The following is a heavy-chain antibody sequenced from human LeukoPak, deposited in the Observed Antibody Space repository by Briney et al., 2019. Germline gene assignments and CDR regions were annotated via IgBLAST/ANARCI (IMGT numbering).Heavy chain of an antibody. CDR2: IYSGGST. CDR1: GFTVSSNY. CDR3: ASPSEDYGDYSDAFDI. D-gene: IGHD4-17*01. Sequence: GGSLRLSCAASGFTVSSNYMSWVRQAPGKGLEWVSVIYSGGSTYYADSVKGRFTTSRDNSKNTLYLQMNSLRAEDTAVYYCASPSEDYGDYSDAFDIWGQGTMVTVSS. V-gene: IGHV3-53*01. J-gene: IGHJ3*02.